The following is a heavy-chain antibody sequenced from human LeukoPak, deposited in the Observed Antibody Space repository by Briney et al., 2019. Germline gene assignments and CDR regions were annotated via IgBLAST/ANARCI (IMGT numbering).Heavy chain of an antibody. CDR2: ISAFNGNT. D-gene: IGHD5-12*01. CDR3: ARSPPSTGYDRFDT. V-gene: IGHV1-18*01. J-gene: IGHJ4*02. CDR1: GYMFNIYG. Sequence: GVSVKVSCKASGYMFNIYGISWVRQAPGQGREGMGWISAFNGNTNYARNFQDRVTMTTDTSTSTAYMELTSLRSDDTAVYYCARSPPSTGYDRFDTWGQGTLVTVSS.